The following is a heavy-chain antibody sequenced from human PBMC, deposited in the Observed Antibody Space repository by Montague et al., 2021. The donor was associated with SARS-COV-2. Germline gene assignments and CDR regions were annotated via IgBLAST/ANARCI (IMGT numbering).Heavy chain of an antibody. J-gene: IGHJ4*02. D-gene: IGHD5-18*01. Sequence: SETLSLTCTVSGDSISSYYWSWIRQSPGQGLEWVGYIYYSGSTNYNPYLKGRVTISVDTSKNQFSLKLRSVAAADTAVYYCARGQLWFDYWGQGTLVTVSS. CDR3: ARGQLWFDY. CDR2: IYYSGST. CDR1: GDSISSYY. V-gene: IGHV4-59*08.